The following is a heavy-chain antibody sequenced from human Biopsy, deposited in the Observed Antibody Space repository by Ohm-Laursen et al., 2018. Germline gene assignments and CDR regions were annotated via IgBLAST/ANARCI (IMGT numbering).Heavy chain of an antibody. V-gene: IGHV1-24*01. CDR3: AANINVWNVNY. Sequence: ASVKVSCKLSGYPLTAISMHWVRQAPGQGLEWMGGFAPENGRIVYSQKFQGRVTMTEDTSTSTAYMEVRRLRSYDTAVYYCAANINVWNVNYWGQGTQVIVSS. D-gene: IGHD1-1*01. CDR2: FAPENGRI. J-gene: IGHJ4*02. CDR1: GYPLTAIS.